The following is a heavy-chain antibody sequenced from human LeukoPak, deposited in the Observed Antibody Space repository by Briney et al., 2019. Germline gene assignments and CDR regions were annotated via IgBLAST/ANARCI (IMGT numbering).Heavy chain of an antibody. J-gene: IGHJ5*02. CDR3: ARDGSSGP. CDR1: GFTFSSYS. CDR2: ISSTSAYI. V-gene: IGHV3-21*01. D-gene: IGHD6-19*01. Sequence: GGSLRLSCAASGFTFSSYSMSWVRQAPGKGLEWVSSISSTSAYIYYADSVKGRFTISRDNVDNVVYLQMNSLGAEDTAVYYCARDGSSGPWGQGTLVTVSS.